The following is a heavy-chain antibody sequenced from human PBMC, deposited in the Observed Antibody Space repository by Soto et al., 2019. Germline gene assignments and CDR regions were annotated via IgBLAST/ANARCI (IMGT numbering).Heavy chain of an antibody. V-gene: IGHV5-10-1*01. Sequence: GESLKISCKGSGYSFTSYWISWVRQMPGKGLEWMGRIDPSDSYTNYSPSFQGHVTISADKSISTAYLQWSSLKASDTAVYYCARDPNIVGATHGGYYYYYGMDVWGQGTTVTVSS. CDR1: GYSFTSYW. CDR3: ARDPNIVGATHGGYYYYYGMDV. CDR2: IDPSDSYT. D-gene: IGHD1-26*01. J-gene: IGHJ6*02.